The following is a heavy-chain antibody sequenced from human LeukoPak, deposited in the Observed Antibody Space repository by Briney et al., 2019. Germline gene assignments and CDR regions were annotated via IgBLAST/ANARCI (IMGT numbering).Heavy chain of an antibody. CDR3: ATLRVGSYGPADPPYYFDY. CDR1: GYTLTELS. V-gene: IGHV1-24*01. CDR2: FDPEDGET. Sequence: ASVKVSCKVSGYTLTELSMHWVRQAPGKGLEWMGGFDPEDGETIYAQKFQGRVTMTEDTPTDTAYMELSSLRSEDTAVYYCATLRVGSYGPADPPYYFDYWGQGTLVTVSS. J-gene: IGHJ4*02. D-gene: IGHD5-18*01.